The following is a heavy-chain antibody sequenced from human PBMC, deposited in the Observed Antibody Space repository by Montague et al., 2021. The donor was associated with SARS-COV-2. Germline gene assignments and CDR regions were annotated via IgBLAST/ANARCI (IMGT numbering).Heavy chain of an antibody. Sequence: SLRLSCAASGFTFSIYEMNWVRQAPGKGLEWISYISGSGSAVHYADSVKGRFRISRDNAAKSLVLQMNNLRVEDTAIYYCAKDSHTSSDLHWFDTWGLGTLVTVSS. CDR2: ISGSGSAV. D-gene: IGHD3-22*01. V-gene: IGHV3-48*03. J-gene: IGHJ5*02. CDR3: AKDSHTSSDLHWFDT. CDR1: GFTFSIYE.